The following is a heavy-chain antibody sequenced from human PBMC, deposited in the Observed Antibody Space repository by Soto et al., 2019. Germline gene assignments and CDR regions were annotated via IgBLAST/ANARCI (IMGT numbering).Heavy chain of an antibody. D-gene: IGHD2-2*01. CDR1: GGSISSYY. Sequence: SETLSLTCTVSGGSISSYYWSWIRQPPGKGLEWIGVIYYSGSTNYNPSLKSRVTISVDTSKNQFSLKLSSVTAADTAVYYCARQNQYYYYHYMDVGGKGTTVTVTS. J-gene: IGHJ6*03. V-gene: IGHV4-59*08. CDR2: IYYSGST. CDR3: ARQNQYYYYHYMDV.